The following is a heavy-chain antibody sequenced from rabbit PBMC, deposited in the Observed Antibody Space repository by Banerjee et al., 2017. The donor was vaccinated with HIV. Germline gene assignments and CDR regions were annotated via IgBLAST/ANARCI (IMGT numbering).Heavy chain of an antibody. CDR3: ARIRYAGYGGYGYGNL. CDR1: GIDFSSYYY. Sequence: QEQLEESGGGLVKPGGTLTLTCKASGIDFSSYYYMCWVRQAPGKGLEWIGIIYAGKGDTDYASWVNGRFTISSDNAQNTVDLQMNSLTAADTATYFCARIRYAGYGGYGYGNLWGPGTLVTVS. CDR2: IYAGKGDT. D-gene: IGHD6-1*01. V-gene: IGHV1S43*01. J-gene: IGHJ4*01.